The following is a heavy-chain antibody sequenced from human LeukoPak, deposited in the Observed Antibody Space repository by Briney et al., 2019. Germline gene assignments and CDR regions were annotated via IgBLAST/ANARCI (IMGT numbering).Heavy chain of an antibody. D-gene: IGHD2-15*01. CDR3: ARAPLHHGYFDP. V-gene: IGHV1-69*13. CDR2: IIPIFGTA. J-gene: IGHJ5*02. Sequence: SVKVSCKASGGTFSSYAISWVRQAPGQGLEWMGGIIPIFGTANYAQKFQGRVTITADESTSTAYMELSSLGSEDTAVYYCARAPLHHGYFDPWGQGTLVTVSS. CDR1: GGTFSSYA.